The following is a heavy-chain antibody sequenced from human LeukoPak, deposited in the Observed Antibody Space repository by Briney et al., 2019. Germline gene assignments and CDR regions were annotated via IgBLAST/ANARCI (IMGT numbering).Heavy chain of an antibody. CDR3: GKDKYGDYGGVDH. D-gene: IGHD4-17*01. J-gene: IGHJ5*02. CDR1: GFTFDDYA. Sequence: GGSLRLSCAASGFTFDDYAMHWVRQAPGKGLEWVSGVSWKSDNIGYADSVKGRFIISRDNAKRSLYLEMNSLRVEDTALYFCGKDKYGDYGGVDHWGQGTLVSVSS. CDR2: VSWKSDNI. V-gene: IGHV3-9*01.